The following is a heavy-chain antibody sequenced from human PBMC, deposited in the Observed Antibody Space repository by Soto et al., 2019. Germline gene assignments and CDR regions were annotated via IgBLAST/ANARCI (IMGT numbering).Heavy chain of an antibody. CDR2: IYYSGST. CDR3: ARNNKQLWDSSHYFDY. D-gene: IGHD5-18*01. CDR1: GGSISSGDYY. V-gene: IGHV4-30-4*01. J-gene: IGHJ4*02. Sequence: SETLSLTCTVSGGSISSGDYYWSWIRQPPGKGLEWIGYIYYSGSTYYNPSLKSRVTISVDTSKNQTSLKLSSVTAADTAVYYCARNNKQLWDSSHYFDYWGQGTLVTVSS.